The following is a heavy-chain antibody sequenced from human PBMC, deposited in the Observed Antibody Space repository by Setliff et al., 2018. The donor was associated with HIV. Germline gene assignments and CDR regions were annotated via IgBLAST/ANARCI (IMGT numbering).Heavy chain of an antibody. CDR3: VRARKGDWNLSYWFDP. CDR2: ISTSSTYI. CDR1: GFTFSNYS. D-gene: IGHD1-1*01. V-gene: IGHV3-21*01. Sequence: GESLKISCAASGFTFSNYSMNWVRQAPGEGLEWVSSISTSSTYIYYADSVRGRFTISRDNAKNSLYLQMNSLRAEDTAVYYCVRARKGDWNLSYWFDPWGQGTLVTVS. J-gene: IGHJ5*02.